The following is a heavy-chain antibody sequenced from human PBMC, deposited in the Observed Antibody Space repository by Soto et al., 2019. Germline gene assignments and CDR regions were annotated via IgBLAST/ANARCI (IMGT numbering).Heavy chain of an antibody. CDR2: INHSGSA. J-gene: IGHJ4*02. Sequence: QVQLQQWGSGLLKPSETLSLTCAVYGGSLSGYYWSWIRQSPGKGLEWIGQINHSGSANYHPSLTRRVALLRDASMNEFSLEPSSVTAADAPVYYCARPTSHYASCRYAGVYYYFDYWGQGTLVTVSS. D-gene: IGHD3-10*01. CDR1: GGSLSGYY. V-gene: IGHV4-34*01. CDR3: ARPTSHYASCRYAGVYYYFDY.